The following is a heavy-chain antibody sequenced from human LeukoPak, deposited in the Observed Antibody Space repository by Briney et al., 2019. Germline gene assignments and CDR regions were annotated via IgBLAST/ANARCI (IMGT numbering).Heavy chain of an antibody. V-gene: IGHV4-39*07. CDR1: GGSISGTSYC. CDR2: HYHTGRI. Sequence: PSETLSLTCSVSGGSISGTSYCWGWIRQPPGKGPEWIGSHYHTGRICHNPSLNSRVTISVDTSKNQFSLKLSSVTDADTAVYYCARDGSDNWGLFDNWGRGTLVTVSS. J-gene: IGHJ4*02. D-gene: IGHD1-1*01. CDR3: ARDGSDNWGLFDN.